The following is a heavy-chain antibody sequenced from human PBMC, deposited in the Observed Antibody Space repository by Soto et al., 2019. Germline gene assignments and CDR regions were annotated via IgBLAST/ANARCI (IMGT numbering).Heavy chain of an antibody. D-gene: IGHD3-16*01. CDR1: GGSISSGDYY. CDR3: AREKAQGEGMGMDV. CDR2: IYYSGST. V-gene: IGHV4-30-4*01. Sequence: KASETLSLTCTVSGGSISSGDYYWSWIRQPPGKGLEWIGYIYYSGSTYYNPSLKSRVTISVDTSKNQFSLKLSSVTAADTAVYYCAREKAQGEGMGMDVWGQGTTVTVSS. J-gene: IGHJ6*02.